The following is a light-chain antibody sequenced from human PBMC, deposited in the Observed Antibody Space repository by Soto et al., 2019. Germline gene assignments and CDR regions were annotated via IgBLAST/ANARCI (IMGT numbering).Light chain of an antibody. Sequence: QSVLTQSPSASASQGASVKLTCTLSSGHNSYAIAWHQQQPEKGPRYLMKLNSDGSHSKGDGIPNRFSGSSSGTERHLTISSLLSEDEADYYCQTWGTAIHDVVFGGGTKLTVL. CDR2: LNSDGSH. J-gene: IGLJ2*01. V-gene: IGLV4-69*01. CDR3: QTWGTAIHDVV. CDR1: SGHNSYA.